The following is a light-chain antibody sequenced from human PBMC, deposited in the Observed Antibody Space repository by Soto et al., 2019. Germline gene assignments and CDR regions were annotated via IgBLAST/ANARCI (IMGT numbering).Light chain of an antibody. CDR1: QSFSSTS. Sequence: QRATFSCIPSQSFSSTSAAGLRQIPGQAPLLLLYGASPRATGIPDRFSGSESGTDFTLTINRLEPEDFVVYYCQQYGNSPFTFGQGTRLEI. CDR3: QQYGNSPFT. CDR2: GAS. V-gene: IGKV3-20*01. J-gene: IGKJ5*01.